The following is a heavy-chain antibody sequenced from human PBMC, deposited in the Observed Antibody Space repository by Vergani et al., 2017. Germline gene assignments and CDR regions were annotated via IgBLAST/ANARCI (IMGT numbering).Heavy chain of an antibody. V-gene: IGHV3-30-3*01. CDR2: ISYDGSNK. D-gene: IGHD2-2*02. J-gene: IGHJ4*02. CDR3: ARAEDIVVVPAAIGFDY. CDR1: GFTFSSYA. Sequence: VQLLESGGGLVQPGGSLRLSCAASGFTFSSYAMHWVRQAPGKGLEWVAVISYDGSNKYYADSVKGRFTISRDNSKNTLYLQMNSLRAEDTAVYYCARAEDIVVVPAAIGFDYWGQGTLVTVSS.